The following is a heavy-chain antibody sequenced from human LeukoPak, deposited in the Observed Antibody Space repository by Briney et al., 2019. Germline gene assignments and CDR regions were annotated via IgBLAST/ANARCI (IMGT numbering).Heavy chain of an antibody. D-gene: IGHD3-10*01. J-gene: IGHJ6*03. CDR2: IKEDGSEK. Sequence: PGGSLRLSCAASGFTFTKYWMTWVRQAPGKGLEWVANIKEDGSEKYFVDSVKGRFTISRDNAKNSLFLQMNSLRAEDTAVYYCARDGALWFGDNYMDVWGKGTTVTVSS. CDR3: ARDGALWFGDNYMDV. V-gene: IGHV3-7*01. CDR1: GFTFTKYW.